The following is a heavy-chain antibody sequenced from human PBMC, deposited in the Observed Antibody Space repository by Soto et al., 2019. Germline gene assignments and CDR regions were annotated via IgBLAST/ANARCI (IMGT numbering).Heavy chain of an antibody. V-gene: IGHV1-18*01. CDR3: ARGGRWGGYYYDSSGYSLGAFDI. CDR2: ISAYNGNT. D-gene: IGHD3-22*01. J-gene: IGHJ3*02. CDR1: GYTFTSYG. Sequence: ASVKVSCKASGYTFTSYGFSWGRQAPGQGLEWMGWISAYNGNTNYAQKLQGRVTMTTDTSTSTAYMELRSLRSDDTAVYYCARGGRWGGYYYDSSGYSLGAFDIWGQGTMVTVSS.